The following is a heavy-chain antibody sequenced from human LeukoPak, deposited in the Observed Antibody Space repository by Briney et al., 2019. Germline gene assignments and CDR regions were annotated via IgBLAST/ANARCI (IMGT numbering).Heavy chain of an antibody. CDR2: ICDTSSYI. CDR3: ARGSVGYWFDP. Sequence: GGSLRLSCAASGFTFSGYSMNWVRLSPGKGLEWVSSICDTSSYIYSADSVKGRFIISRDNAKNSLYLQMNSLTADDTAVYYCARGSVGYWFDPWGQGTLVTVSS. V-gene: IGHV3-21*01. D-gene: IGHD5/OR15-5a*01. J-gene: IGHJ5*02. CDR1: GFTFSGYS.